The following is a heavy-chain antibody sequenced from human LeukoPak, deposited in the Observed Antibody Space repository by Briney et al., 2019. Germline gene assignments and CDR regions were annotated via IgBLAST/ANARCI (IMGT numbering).Heavy chain of an antibody. CDR1: GFTFSSYA. J-gene: IGHJ3*02. CDR3: AKDGLADYGSGSYPLDAFDI. CDR2: ISGSGGST. D-gene: IGHD3-10*01. V-gene: IGHV3-23*01. Sequence: GGSLRLSCAASGFTFSSYAMSWVRQAPGKGLEWVSAISGSGGSTYYADSVKGRFTISRDNSKNTLYLQMNSLRAEDTAVYYCAKDGLADYGSGSYPLDAFDIWGQGTMVTVSS.